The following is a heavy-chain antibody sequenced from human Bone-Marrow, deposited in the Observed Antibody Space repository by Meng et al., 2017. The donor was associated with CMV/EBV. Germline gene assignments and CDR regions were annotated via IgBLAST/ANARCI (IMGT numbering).Heavy chain of an antibody. J-gene: IGHJ4*02. CDR1: GGTFSSYA. CDR3: ARGAPDYAFGFDY. CDR2: IIPILGIA. V-gene: IGHV1-69*04. Sequence: SVKVSCKASGGTFSSYAISWVRQAPGQGLEWMGRIIPILGIANYAQKFQGRVTITADKSTSTAYMELSSLRSEDTAVYYCARGAPDYAFGFDYWGQGTLVIVSS. D-gene: IGHD2-2*01.